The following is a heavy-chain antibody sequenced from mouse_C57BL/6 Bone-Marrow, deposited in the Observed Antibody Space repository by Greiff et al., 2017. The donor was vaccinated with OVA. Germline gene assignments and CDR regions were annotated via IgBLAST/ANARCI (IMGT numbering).Heavy chain of an antibody. J-gene: IGHJ2*01. D-gene: IGHD3-1*01. V-gene: IGHV1-69*01. CDR2: IDPSDSYT. CDR3: ARKGALFDY. CDR1: GYTFTSYW. Sequence: QVQLQQPGAELVMPGASVKLSCKASGYTFTSYWMHWVKQRPGQGLEWIGEIDPSDSYTNYNQKFKGKSTLTVDKSSSTAYMQLSSLTSEDSAVYYCARKGALFDYWGQGTTLTVSS.